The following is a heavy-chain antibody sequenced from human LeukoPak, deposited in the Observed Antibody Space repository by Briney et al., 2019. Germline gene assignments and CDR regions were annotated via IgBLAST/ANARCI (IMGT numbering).Heavy chain of an antibody. V-gene: IGHV1-18*01. J-gene: IGHJ3*02. CDR2: ISAYNGNT. Sequence: ASVKVSCKASGYTFSSSGISWVRQAPGHGLEWVGWISAYNGNTDYAQKFQGRVTMTTDRPTSTGYMELRRLRSDDTAVYYCARDRSHGDAFDIWGQGTMVIVSS. CDR3: ARDRSHGDAFDI. CDR1: GYTFSSSG.